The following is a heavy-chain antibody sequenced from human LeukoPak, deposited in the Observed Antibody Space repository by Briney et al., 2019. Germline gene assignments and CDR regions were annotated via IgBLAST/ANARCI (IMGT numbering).Heavy chain of an antibody. CDR2: ISSSSSYI. CDR1: GFTFSSYS. CDR3: AREQFSHTSNYFDN. V-gene: IGHV3-21*04. J-gene: IGHJ4*02. D-gene: IGHD5-24*01. Sequence: GGSLRLSCAASGFTFSSYSMNWVRQAPGKGLEWVSSISSSSSYIYYADSVKGRFTISRDNNNNSLSLQMNSLTTEDTAFYYCAREQFSHTSNYFDNWGQGLLVTVSS.